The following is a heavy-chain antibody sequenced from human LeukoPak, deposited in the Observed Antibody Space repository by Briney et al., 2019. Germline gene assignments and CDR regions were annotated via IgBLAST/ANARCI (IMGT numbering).Heavy chain of an antibody. D-gene: IGHD6-6*01. Sequence: PSETLSLTCTVSGGSISSGGYYWSWIRQHPGRGLEWIGYIYYSGSTYYNPSLKSRVTMSLDTSKNQFSLKLNSVTAADTAVYYCVRRVAVRGFYGFDIWGQGAMVTVSS. CDR1: GGSISSGGYY. J-gene: IGHJ3*02. CDR2: IYYSGST. V-gene: IGHV4-31*03. CDR3: VRRVAVRGFYGFDI.